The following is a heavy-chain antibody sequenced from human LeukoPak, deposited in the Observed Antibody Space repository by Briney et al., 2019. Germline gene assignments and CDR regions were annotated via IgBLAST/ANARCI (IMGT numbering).Heavy chain of an antibody. Sequence: PGGSLRLSCAASGFTFSSYWMSWVRQAPGKGLEWVAHIKEDGSDKNCVDSVKGRFTVSRDNAKNSLYLQMNSLRVEDTAVYYCARVHWYFDFWGRGTLVTVSS. CDR3: ARVHWYFDF. J-gene: IGHJ2*01. V-gene: IGHV3-7*04. CDR1: GFTFSSYW. CDR2: IKEDGSDK.